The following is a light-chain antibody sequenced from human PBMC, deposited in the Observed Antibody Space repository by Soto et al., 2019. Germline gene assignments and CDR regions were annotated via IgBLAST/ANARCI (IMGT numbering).Light chain of an antibody. V-gene: IGKV1-5*01. Sequence: DIQMTQSPSTLSASVGDTVTITCRASQSTSSWLAWYQQKPGKAPKVLIYDVSSLESGVPSRFSGSRSGTEFTLTINSLQPDDFATYYCQQYNTYSGTFGPGTKVEIK. J-gene: IGKJ1*01. CDR2: DVS. CDR1: QSTSSW. CDR3: QQYNTYSGT.